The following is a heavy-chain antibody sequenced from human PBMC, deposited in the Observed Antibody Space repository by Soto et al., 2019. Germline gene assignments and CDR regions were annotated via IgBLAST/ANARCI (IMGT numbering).Heavy chain of an antibody. Sequence: QEQLVESGGDVVQPGRSLTLSCAASGFTFSANAMHWVRQAPGKGLEWVAVISYDGTIKIYRDSVKGRFTISRDDSKSTLYLQMNSRRPADTAVYYCARDKIKGAPDYLDSWGQGTLVTVSS. V-gene: IGHV3-30-3*01. J-gene: IGHJ4*02. CDR3: ARDKIKGAPDYLDS. CDR1: GFTFSANA. CDR2: ISYDGTIK. D-gene: IGHD1-26*01.